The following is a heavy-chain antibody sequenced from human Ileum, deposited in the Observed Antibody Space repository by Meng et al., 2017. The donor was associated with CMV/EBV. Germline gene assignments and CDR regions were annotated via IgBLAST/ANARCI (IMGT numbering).Heavy chain of an antibody. D-gene: IGHD2-15*01. J-gene: IGHJ4*02. CDR3: AKGDWPSCSGGSCYWGAY. CDR1: GFTFSSYA. Sequence: GESLKISCAASGFTFSSYAMSWVRQAPGKGLEWVSAISGSGGSTYYADSVKGRFTISRDNSKNTLYLQMNSLRAEDTAVYYCAKGDWPSCSGGSCYWGAYWGQGKLV. V-gene: IGHV3-23*01. CDR2: ISGSGGST.